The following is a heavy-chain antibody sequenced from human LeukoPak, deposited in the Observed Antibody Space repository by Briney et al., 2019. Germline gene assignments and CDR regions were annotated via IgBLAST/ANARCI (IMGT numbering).Heavy chain of an antibody. CDR1: GGSIGTFY. V-gene: IGHV4-59*01. J-gene: IGHJ6*02. CDR3: VREQRSYDFSSSFYVAHGMDV. CDR2: IYYTGST. D-gene: IGHD3-3*01. Sequence: PSETLSLTCTVSGGSIGTFYWSWIRRPPGKGLEWIGYIYYTGSTNYNPSLKSRATISVDTSKNQVSLRLTSVTAADTAVYYCVREQRSYDFSSSFYVAHGMDVWGQGTTVIVSS.